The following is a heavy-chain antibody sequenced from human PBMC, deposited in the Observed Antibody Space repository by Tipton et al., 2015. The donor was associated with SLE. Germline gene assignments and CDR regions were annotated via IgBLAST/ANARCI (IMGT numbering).Heavy chain of an antibody. CDR2: ISYDGSNK. D-gene: IGHD3-3*01. J-gene: IGHJ4*02. CDR1: GFTFSSYA. V-gene: IGHV3-30-3*01. Sequence: LSLTCAASGFTFSSYAMHWVRQAPGKGLEWVAVISYDGSNKYYADSVKGRFTISRDNSKNTLYLQMNSLRAEDTAVYFCAGSRFLKWLCYIDYWGQGTQVTVSS. CDR3: AGSRFLKWLCYIDY.